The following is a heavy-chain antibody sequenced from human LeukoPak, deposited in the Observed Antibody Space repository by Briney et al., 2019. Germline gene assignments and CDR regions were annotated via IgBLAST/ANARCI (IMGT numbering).Heavy chain of an antibody. V-gene: IGHV3-30*18. CDR3: AKVTYGSGTYGAFDS. D-gene: IGHD3-10*01. CDR2: ISYDGGNK. CDR1: GFTFTNYG. Sequence: GGSLRLSCAASGFTFTNYGMHWVRQAPGKGLEWVALISYDGGNKYYADSVKGRFTISRDNSRNTLYLQMKSLRAEDTAVYYCAKVTYGSGTYGAFDSWGQGTLVTVSS. J-gene: IGHJ4*02.